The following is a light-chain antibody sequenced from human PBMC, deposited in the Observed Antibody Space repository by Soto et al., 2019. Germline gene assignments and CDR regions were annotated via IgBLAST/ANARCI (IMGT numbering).Light chain of an antibody. CDR2: LNSDGSH. Sequence: QSVLTQSPSAPASLGASVKLTCTLSSGHSSYAIAWHQQQPQKGPRYLMKLNSDGSHSKGDGIPDRFSGSSSGAERYLTISGLQSEDEADYYCQTWGTGIRVFGGGTKLTVL. CDR1: SGHSSYA. J-gene: IGLJ2*01. V-gene: IGLV4-69*02. CDR3: QTWGTGIRV.